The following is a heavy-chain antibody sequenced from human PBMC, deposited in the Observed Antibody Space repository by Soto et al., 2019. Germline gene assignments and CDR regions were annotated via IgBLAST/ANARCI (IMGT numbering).Heavy chain of an antibody. CDR1: GGSISSSSYY. Sequence: SETLSLTCTVSGGSISSSSYYWGWIRQPPGKGLEWIGSIYYSGSTYYNPSLKSRVTISVDTSKDQFSLKLSSVTAADTAVYYCARLDYDYVWGSYRSSAFDIWGQGTMVTVSS. CDR3: ARLDYDYVWGSYRSSAFDI. J-gene: IGHJ3*02. CDR2: IYYSGST. V-gene: IGHV4-39*01. D-gene: IGHD3-16*02.